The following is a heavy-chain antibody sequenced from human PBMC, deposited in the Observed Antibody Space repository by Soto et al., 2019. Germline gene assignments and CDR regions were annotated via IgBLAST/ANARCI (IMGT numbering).Heavy chain of an antibody. CDR3: ARAVEMATITYYYYHGMDG. CDR1: GFTFSTYG. Sequence: QVQLVESGGGVLQPGRSLRLSCAASGFTFSTYGMHWVRQAPGKGLEWVAIIWYDGNNKFYADSVKGRFTISRDNSKNTLDLQMHSLRVEDTAVYYCARAVEMATITYYYYHGMDGWGQGTTVTVSS. CDR2: IWYDGNNK. J-gene: IGHJ6*02. V-gene: IGHV3-33*01. D-gene: IGHD5-12*01.